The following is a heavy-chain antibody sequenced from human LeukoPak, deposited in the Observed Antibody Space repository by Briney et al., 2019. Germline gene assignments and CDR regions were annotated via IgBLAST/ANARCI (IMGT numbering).Heavy chain of an antibody. CDR2: ISGSGGST. Sequence: GGSLRLSCAASGFTFSSYAMSWVRQAPGKGLEWVSAISGSGGSTYYAGSVKGRFTISRDNSKNTLYLQMNSLRAEDTAVYYCAKGDAWQLVRTNFDYWGQGTLVTVSS. D-gene: IGHD6-6*01. CDR3: AKGDAWQLVRTNFDY. J-gene: IGHJ4*02. CDR1: GFTFSSYA. V-gene: IGHV3-23*01.